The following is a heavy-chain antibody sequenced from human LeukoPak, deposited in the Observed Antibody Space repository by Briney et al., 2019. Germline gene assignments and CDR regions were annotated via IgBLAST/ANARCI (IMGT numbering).Heavy chain of an antibody. Sequence: GGSLRLSCAASGFTFSSYGMHWVRQAPGKGLEWVAVIPYDGSNKYYADSVKGRFTISRDNPKNTLYLQMNSPRAEDTAVYYCARAGAYSSGRYYFDYWGQGTLVTVSS. CDR3: ARAGAYSSGRYYFDY. D-gene: IGHD6-19*01. V-gene: IGHV3-30*03. CDR2: IPYDGSNK. J-gene: IGHJ4*02. CDR1: GFTFSSYG.